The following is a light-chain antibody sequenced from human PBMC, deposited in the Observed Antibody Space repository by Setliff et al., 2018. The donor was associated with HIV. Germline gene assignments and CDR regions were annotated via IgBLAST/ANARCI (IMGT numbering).Light chain of an antibody. CDR2: DVS. V-gene: IGLV2-14*03. CDR3: CSYAGNYTYV. Sequence: QSALTQPASVSGSPGQSITISCTGTSSDVGTYNFVSWYQQHPGKAPKLMIYDVSNRPSGVSNRFSGSKSGNTASLTISGLQAEDEADYYCCSYAGNYTYVFGTGTKVTVL. CDR1: SSDVGTYNF. J-gene: IGLJ1*01.